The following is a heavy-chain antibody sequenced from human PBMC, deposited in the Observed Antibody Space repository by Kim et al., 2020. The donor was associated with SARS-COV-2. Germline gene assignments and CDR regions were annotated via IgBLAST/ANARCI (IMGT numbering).Heavy chain of an antibody. CDR2: ISWNSGSI. J-gene: IGHJ4*02. D-gene: IGHD6-13*01. V-gene: IGHV3-9*01. CDR3: AKDNRAYVPYSSSWYEAGGFDY. Sequence: GGSLRLSCAASGFTFDDYAMHWVRQAPGKGLEWVSGISWNSGSIGYADSVKGRFTISRDNAKNSLYLQMNSLRAEDTALYYCAKDNRAYVPYSSSWYEAGGFDYWGQGTLVTVSS. CDR1: GFTFDDYA.